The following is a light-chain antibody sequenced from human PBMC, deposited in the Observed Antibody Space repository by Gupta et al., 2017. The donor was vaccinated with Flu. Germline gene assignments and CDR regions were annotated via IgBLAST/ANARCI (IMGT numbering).Light chain of an antibody. V-gene: IGKV3-20*01. CDR3: QQYGSSPRFT. J-gene: IGKJ3*01. CDR1: QSVSSSY. Sequence: ELVLTPSPATLSLSLGKRATLSCRASQSVSSSYLAWYQQKPGQAPRLLIYGASSRATGIPDRFSGSGSGTDVTLTISRMEQEDFAVYYCQQYGSSPRFTFGPGTKVDIK. CDR2: GAS.